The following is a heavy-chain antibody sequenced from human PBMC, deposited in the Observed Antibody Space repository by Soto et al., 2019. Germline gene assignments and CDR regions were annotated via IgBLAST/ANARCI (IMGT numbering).Heavy chain of an antibody. V-gene: IGHV4-4*02. CDR2: AHHSGRT. Sequence: QVQLQESGPGLVKPSGTLSLTCTVSGGSMTSSNWWNWVRQSPGKGLEWIGEAHHSGRTNYNPSLKSRVTISVDKSKNHFSLKLCSVTAADTAVYYCARAAAPGLDYWGQGTLVTVSS. J-gene: IGHJ4*02. CDR3: ARAAAPGLDY. CDR1: GGSMTSSNW. D-gene: IGHD6-25*01.